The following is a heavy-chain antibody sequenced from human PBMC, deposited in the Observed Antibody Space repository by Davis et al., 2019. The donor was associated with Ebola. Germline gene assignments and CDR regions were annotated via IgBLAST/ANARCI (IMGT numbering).Heavy chain of an antibody. CDR1: GFTFSSYA. CDR3: ATNPTAPNNAFDI. Sequence: PSETLSLTCAASGFTFSSYAMSWVRQAPGKGLEWVSAISGSGGSTYYADSVKGRFTISRDNSKNTLYLQMNSLRAEDTAVYYCATNPTAPNNAFDIWGQGTMVTVSS. D-gene: IGHD1/OR15-1a*01. CDR2: ISGSGGST. V-gene: IGHV3-23*01. J-gene: IGHJ3*02.